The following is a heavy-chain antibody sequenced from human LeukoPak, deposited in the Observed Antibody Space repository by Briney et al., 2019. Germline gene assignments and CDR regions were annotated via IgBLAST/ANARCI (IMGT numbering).Heavy chain of an antibody. V-gene: IGHV4-59*05. CDR1: GFTFSSYE. Sequence: GSLRLSCAASGFTFSSYEMNWVRQAPGKGLEWIGSIYYSGSTYYNPSLKSRVTISVDTSKNQFSLKLSSVTAADTAVYYCARTTVVKRKSRNWYFDLWGRGTLVTVSS. CDR3: ARTTVVKRKSRNWYFDL. CDR2: IYYSGST. D-gene: IGHD4-23*01. J-gene: IGHJ2*01.